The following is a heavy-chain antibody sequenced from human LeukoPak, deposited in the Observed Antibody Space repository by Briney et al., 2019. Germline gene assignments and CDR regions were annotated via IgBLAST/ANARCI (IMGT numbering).Heavy chain of an antibody. J-gene: IGHJ4*02. Sequence: SETLSLTCAVYGGSFSGYYWSWIRQPPGKGLEWIGEINHSGSTNYNPSLKSRVTISVDTSKNQFPLKLSSVTAADTAVYYCARDDYWGQGTLVTVSS. CDR1: GGSFSGYY. CDR2: INHSGST. V-gene: IGHV4-34*01. CDR3: ARDDY.